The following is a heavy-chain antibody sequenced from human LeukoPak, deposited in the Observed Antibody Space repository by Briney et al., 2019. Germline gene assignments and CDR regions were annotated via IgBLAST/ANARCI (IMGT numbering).Heavy chain of an antibody. Sequence: PSETLSLTCTVSGGSIISYYWTWIRQPPGRRQEWIGYIYYSGSTNYNPSLKSRVTISVDTSKNQFSLKLSSVTAADTAVYYCATGAGYISSWPFDYWGQGTLVTVSS. J-gene: IGHJ4*02. CDR3: ATGAGYISSWPFDY. V-gene: IGHV4-59*01. CDR2: IYYSGST. D-gene: IGHD6-13*01. CDR1: GGSIISYY.